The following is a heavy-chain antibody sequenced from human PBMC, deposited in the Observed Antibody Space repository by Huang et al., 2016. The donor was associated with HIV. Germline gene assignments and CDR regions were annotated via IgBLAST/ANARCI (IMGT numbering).Heavy chain of an antibody. J-gene: IGHJ3*02. D-gene: IGHD3-22*01. V-gene: IGHV4-39*01. CDR1: GGSISSSTYS. CDR2: IYYTEPT. Sequence: QLQLQESGPGLVKPSETLSLTCTVSGGSISSSTYSGGWIRQPPEKGLGWMGSIYYTEPTYYNPSFKIRVTISVDTSKNQFSLRLSSVTAADSAVYYCARQLRVVVIGPGLDAFDIWGQGTMVTVSS. CDR3: ARQLRVVVIGPGLDAFDI.